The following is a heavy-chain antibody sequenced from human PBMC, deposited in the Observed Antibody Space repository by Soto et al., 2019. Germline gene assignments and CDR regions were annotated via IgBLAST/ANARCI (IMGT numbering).Heavy chain of an antibody. CDR3: ARSPGTYYGDYFDY. J-gene: IGHJ4*02. CDR1: GGSISSYY. CDR2: TYYSGST. V-gene: IGHV4-59*01. Sequence: SETLSLTCTVSGGSISSYYWSWIRQPPGKGLEWIGYTYYSGSTNYNPSLKSRVTISVDTSKNQFSLKLSSVTAADTAVYYCARSPGTYYGDYFDYWGQGTLVTVSS. D-gene: IGHD3-3*01.